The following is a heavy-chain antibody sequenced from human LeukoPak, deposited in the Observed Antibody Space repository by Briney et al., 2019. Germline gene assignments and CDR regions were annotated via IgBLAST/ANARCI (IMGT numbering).Heavy chain of an antibody. Sequence: GGSLRLSCAASGFMFSTYSMNWVRQAPGKGLEWVSYISSSGSTIYYADSVKGRFTISRDNAKNSLYLQMNSLRAEDTAVYYCARDACSSTSCFNPEYFQHWGQGTLVTVSS. J-gene: IGHJ1*01. CDR3: ARDACSSTSCFNPEYFQH. D-gene: IGHD2-2*01. V-gene: IGHV3-48*04. CDR2: ISSSGSTI. CDR1: GFMFSTYS.